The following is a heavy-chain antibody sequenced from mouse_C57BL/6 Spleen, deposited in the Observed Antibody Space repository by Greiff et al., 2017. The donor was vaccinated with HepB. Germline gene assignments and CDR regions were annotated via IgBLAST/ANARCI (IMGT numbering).Heavy chain of an antibody. Sequence: QVQLQQPGAELVKPGASVKMSCKASGYTFTSYWITWVKQRPGQGLEWIGDIYPGSGSTNYNEKFKSKATLTVDTSSSTAYMPLSSLTSEDSAVYYCARSRRDYSGSSYWYFDVWGTGTTVTVSS. CDR3: ARSRRDYSGSSYWYFDV. V-gene: IGHV1-55*01. J-gene: IGHJ1*03. CDR1: GYTFTSYW. CDR2: IYPGSGST. D-gene: IGHD1-1*01.